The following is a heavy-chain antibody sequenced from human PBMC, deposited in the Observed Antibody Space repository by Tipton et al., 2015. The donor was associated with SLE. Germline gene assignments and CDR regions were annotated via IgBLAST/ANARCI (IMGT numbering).Heavy chain of an antibody. J-gene: IGHJ4*02. CDR1: GFTFGDYA. Sequence: VQLVQSGGGLVQPGRSLRLSCTVSGFTFGDYAVTWVRQAPGKGLEWVGFIRGAYGATTEYAASVKGRFTISRDDSKSIAYLQMNSLKTEDTAVYYCTRTRVFDSIGYYDVVRGEDYFDYWGQGTLVTVSS. D-gene: IGHD3-22*01. V-gene: IGHV3-49*04. CDR3: TRTRVFDSIGYYDVVRGEDYFDY. CDR2: IRGAYGATT.